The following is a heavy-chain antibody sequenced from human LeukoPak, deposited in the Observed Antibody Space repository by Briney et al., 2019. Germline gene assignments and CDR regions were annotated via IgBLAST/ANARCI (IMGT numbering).Heavy chain of an antibody. Sequence: SETLSLTCAVYGGSFSGYSWSWIRQPPGKGLEWIGEINHSGSTNYNPSLKSRVTISVDTSKNQFSLKLNSVTAADTAVYYCARVTIFGVPNFDYWGQGTLVTVSS. D-gene: IGHD3-3*01. CDR3: ARVTIFGVPNFDY. V-gene: IGHV4-34*01. J-gene: IGHJ4*02. CDR1: GGSFSGYS. CDR2: INHSGST.